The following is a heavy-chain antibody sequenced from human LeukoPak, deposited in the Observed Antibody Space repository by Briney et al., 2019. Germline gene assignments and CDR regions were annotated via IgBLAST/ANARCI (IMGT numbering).Heavy chain of an antibody. Sequence: GGSLRLSCAASGFTFSSYEMNWVRQAPGKGLEWVSYISTSSTYMYYADSVKGRFTISRDNGKNSLYLQMNSLRAEDTAVYYCARHRTASDYWGQGTLVTVSS. V-gene: IGHV3-21*05. CDR1: GFTFSSYE. CDR3: ARHRTASDY. J-gene: IGHJ4*02. CDR2: ISTSSTYM. D-gene: IGHD3-16*02.